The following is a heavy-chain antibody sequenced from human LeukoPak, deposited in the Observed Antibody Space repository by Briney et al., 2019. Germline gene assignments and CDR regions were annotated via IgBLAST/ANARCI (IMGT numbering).Heavy chain of an antibody. D-gene: IGHD1-14*01. CDR2: INAGNGNT. CDR3: ARGTPDLGMDV. CDR1: GYTFTSYA. V-gene: IGHV1-3*01. Sequence: ASVKVSCKASGYTFTSYAMHWVRQAPGQGLEWMGWINAGNGNTKYSQKFQGRVTITRDTSASTAYMELSSLRSEDTAVYYCARGTPDLGMDVWGQGTTVTVSS. J-gene: IGHJ6*02.